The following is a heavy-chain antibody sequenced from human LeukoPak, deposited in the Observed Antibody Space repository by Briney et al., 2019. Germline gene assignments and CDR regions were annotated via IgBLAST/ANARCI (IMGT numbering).Heavy chain of an antibody. CDR1: VGSISSGNW. CDR3: ATAPILRGEGGEHYKYGMDV. D-gene: IGHD2-2*02. CDR2: IYHNGTH. J-gene: IGHJ6*02. Sequence: PSETLSLTCAVSVGSISSGNWWTWVRQSPGKGLEWIGEIYHNGTHNYNPSLKSRVTISADTFKNHFSLKLPSVTAADTAVYYCATAPILRGEGGEHYKYGMDVWGQGTTVIVSS. V-gene: IGHV4-4*02.